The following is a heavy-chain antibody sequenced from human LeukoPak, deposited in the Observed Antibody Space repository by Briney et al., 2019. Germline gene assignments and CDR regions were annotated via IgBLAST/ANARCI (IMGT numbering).Heavy chain of an antibody. D-gene: IGHD3-22*01. J-gene: IGHJ1*01. V-gene: IGHV3-7*03. CDR1: GFTFSSYW. CDR2: IKQDGSEK. Sequence: GGSLRLSCAASGFTFSSYWMSWVRQAPGKGLEWVANIKQDGSEKYYVDSVKGRFTISRDNAKNSLYLQMNSLRAEDTAVYYCARAGANYYDSSGYLEYFQHWGQGTLVTVSS. CDR3: ARAGANYYDSSGYLEYFQH.